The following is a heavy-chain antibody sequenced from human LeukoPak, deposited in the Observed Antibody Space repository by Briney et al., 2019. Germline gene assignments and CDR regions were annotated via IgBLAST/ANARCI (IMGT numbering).Heavy chain of an antibody. Sequence: SETLSLTCTVSGGSISSYYWSWIRQPPGKGLEWIGYIYYSGSTNYNPSLKSRVTISVDPSKNQFSLKLSSVTAADTAVYYCARGDGSYGAFDIWGQGTMVTVSS. D-gene: IGHD1-26*01. CDR3: ARGDGSYGAFDI. V-gene: IGHV4-59*01. CDR1: GGSISSYY. J-gene: IGHJ3*02. CDR2: IYYSGST.